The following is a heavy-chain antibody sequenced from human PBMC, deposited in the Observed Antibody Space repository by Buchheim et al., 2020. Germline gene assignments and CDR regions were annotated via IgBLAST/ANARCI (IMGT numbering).Heavy chain of an antibody. V-gene: IGHV4-39*01. D-gene: IGHD6-6*01. Sequence: QLQLQESGPGLVKPSETLSLTCAVSGDSITSTSYYWDWIRQPPGKGQEWIGGLSYSGSAYYNPSLKSRVTISVATSKKQVSLKLRSVTAADTAVYYCARRRYGSYYFDYWGQGTL. CDR1: GDSITSTSYY. J-gene: IGHJ4*02. CDR2: LSYSGSA. CDR3: ARRRYGSYYFDY.